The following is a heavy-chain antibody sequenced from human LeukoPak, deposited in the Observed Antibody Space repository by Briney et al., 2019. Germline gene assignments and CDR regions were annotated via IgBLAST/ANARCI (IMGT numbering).Heavy chain of an antibody. D-gene: IGHD2-21*02. CDR1: VLTFSSSA. Sequence: SVNVSCKTSVLTFSSSAIQWVRQARGQPLEWIGWIVVGRGETKYTQKLQGRVTITSDLSTSTAYMELSSLRSEDTAVYYCAAETYSDSCCWFDPSGQRNLVTVSS. V-gene: IGHV1-58*02. CDR3: AAETYSDSCCWFDP. CDR2: IVVGRGET. J-gene: IGHJ5*02.